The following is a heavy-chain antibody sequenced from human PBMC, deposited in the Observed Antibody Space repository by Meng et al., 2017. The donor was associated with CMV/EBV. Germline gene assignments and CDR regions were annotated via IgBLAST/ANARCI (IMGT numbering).Heavy chain of an antibody. Sequence: GESLKISCAASGFTVSSNYMSWVCQAPGKGLEWVSVIYSGGSTYYADSVKGRFTISRDNSKNTLYLQMNSLRAEDTAVYYCAREPGYCSSTSCYTSHYYYGMDVWGQGTTVTVSS. V-gene: IGHV3-66*02. D-gene: IGHD2-2*02. CDR3: AREPGYCSSTSCYTSHYYYGMDV. CDR1: GFTVSSNY. J-gene: IGHJ6*02. CDR2: IYSGGST.